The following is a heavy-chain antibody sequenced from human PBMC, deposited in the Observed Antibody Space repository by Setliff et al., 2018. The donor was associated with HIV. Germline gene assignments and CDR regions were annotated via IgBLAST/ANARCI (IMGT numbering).Heavy chain of an antibody. V-gene: IGHV1-69*10. CDR2: TIPILGMG. CDR1: GDTFSSYA. J-gene: IGHJ4*02. Sequence: SVKVSCKASGDTFSSYAISWVRQAPGQGLEWMGGTIPILGMGNHAQKFQGRVTITADKSANTAYMELTSLRPEDTAIYYCARDRGGSWTFDHWGQGTLVTVSS. D-gene: IGHD2-15*01. CDR3: ARDRGGSWTFDH.